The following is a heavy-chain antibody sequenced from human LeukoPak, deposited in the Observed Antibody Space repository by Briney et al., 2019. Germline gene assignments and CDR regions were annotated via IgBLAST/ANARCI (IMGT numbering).Heavy chain of an antibody. CDR2: ISSSSSYI. CDR1: GFTFSSYS. Sequence: PGGSLRLSCAASGFTFSSYSMNWVRQAPGKGLKWVSSISSSSSYIYYADSVKGRFTISRDNAKNSLYLQMNSLRAEDTAVYYCARGGIVVVTYAFDIWGQGTMVTVSS. V-gene: IGHV3-21*01. D-gene: IGHD2-21*02. J-gene: IGHJ3*02. CDR3: ARGGIVVVTYAFDI.